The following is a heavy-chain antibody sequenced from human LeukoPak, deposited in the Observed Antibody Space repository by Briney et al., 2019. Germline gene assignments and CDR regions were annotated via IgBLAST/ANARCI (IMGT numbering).Heavy chain of an antibody. V-gene: IGHV1-46*01. Sequence: ASVKVSCKASGYTFTSYYMHWERQAPGQGLDWMGIINPIGARTTYAQKFRGRLTMTRDTSTSTVYMELSSLRSEDTAVYYCARETALVTNYYSYYGMDVWGQGTTVTVSS. CDR1: GYTFTSYY. CDR2: INPIGART. D-gene: IGHD5-18*01. CDR3: ARETALVTNYYSYYGMDV. J-gene: IGHJ6*02.